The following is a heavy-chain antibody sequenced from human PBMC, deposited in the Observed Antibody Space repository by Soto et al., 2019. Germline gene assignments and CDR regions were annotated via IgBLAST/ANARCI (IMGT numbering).Heavy chain of an antibody. CDR2: ISYDGSNK. Sequence: PGGSLRLSCAASGFTFSSYGMHWVRQAPGKGLEWVAVISYDGSNKYYADSVKGRFTISRDNSKNTLYLQMNSLRAEDTAVYYCAKDRDIVVVVAAFDYWGQGTLVTSPQ. V-gene: IGHV3-30*18. J-gene: IGHJ4*02. CDR3: AKDRDIVVVVAAFDY. CDR1: GFTFSSYG. D-gene: IGHD2-15*01.